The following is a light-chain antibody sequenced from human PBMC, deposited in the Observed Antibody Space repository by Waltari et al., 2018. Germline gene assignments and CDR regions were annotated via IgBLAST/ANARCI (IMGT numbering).Light chain of an antibody. V-gene: IGKV1-39*01. CDR2: DAS. CDR1: QSISSD. CDR3: QQSYSLPWT. Sequence: DIQMTQSPSSLAASVGDSGTITCRASQSISSDLNWYQQRPGKAPKLLIYDASSLQGGAPTKFSGSGSGTEFTLTISSLQPEDFATYYCQQSYSLPWTFGQGTNVEVK. J-gene: IGKJ1*01.